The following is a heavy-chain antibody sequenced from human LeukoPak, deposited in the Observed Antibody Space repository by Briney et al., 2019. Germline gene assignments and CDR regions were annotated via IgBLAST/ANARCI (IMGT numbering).Heavy chain of an antibody. CDR2: IYTSGST. V-gene: IGHV4-4*07. CDR1: GGSISSYY. Sequence: SETLSLTCTVSGGSISSYYWSWIRQPAGKGLEWIGRIYTSGSTNYNPSLKSRVTISVDTSKNQFSLKLSSVTAADTAVYYCARGKLGYCSSTSCSGLYYYYGMDVWGQGTTVTVSS. J-gene: IGHJ6*02. D-gene: IGHD2-2*01. CDR3: ARGKLGYCSSTSCSGLYYYYGMDV.